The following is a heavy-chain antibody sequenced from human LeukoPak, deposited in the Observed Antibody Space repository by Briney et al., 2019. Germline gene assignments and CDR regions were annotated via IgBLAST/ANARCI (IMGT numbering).Heavy chain of an antibody. CDR1: GLTFSSFA. D-gene: IGHD3-10*01. CDR2: ISGSGGST. Sequence: PGGSLRLSCAASGLTFSSFAMTWVRQAPGKGLEWVSSISGSGGSTYYADSVKGRFTISRDNSKNTLYLQMNSLRAEDTAVYYCAKDLITMVQGYFQHWGQGTLVTVSS. CDR3: AKDLITMVQGYFQH. J-gene: IGHJ1*01. V-gene: IGHV3-23*01.